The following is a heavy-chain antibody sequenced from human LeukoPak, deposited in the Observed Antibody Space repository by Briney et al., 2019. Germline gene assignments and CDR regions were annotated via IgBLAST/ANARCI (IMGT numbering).Heavy chain of an antibody. CDR3: AREKIRRDFDY. J-gene: IGHJ4*02. Sequence: SETLPLTCTVSGVSISSYYWGWIRQPPGKGLEWIGSIYYSGSTYYNPSLKSRVTISVDTSKNQFSLKLSSVTAADMAVYYCAREKIRRDFDYWGQGTLVTVSS. CDR1: GVSISSYY. D-gene: IGHD3-16*01. V-gene: IGHV4-39*07. CDR2: IYYSGST.